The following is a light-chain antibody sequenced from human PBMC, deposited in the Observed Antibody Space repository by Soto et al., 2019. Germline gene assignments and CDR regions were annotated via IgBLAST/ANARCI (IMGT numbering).Light chain of an antibody. CDR2: GAS. J-gene: IGKJ1*01. V-gene: IGKV3-20*01. Sequence: MVLTKYRCTRSVSPSERATLSCRAIQSVRSTYLAWYQHKPGQAPRLLIYGASSRATGVPDRFSGSGSGTDFTLTIIRLQPEDFVVYYCQQDGTSPWTFGQGTNVDIK. CDR3: QQDGTSPWT. CDR1: QSVRSTY.